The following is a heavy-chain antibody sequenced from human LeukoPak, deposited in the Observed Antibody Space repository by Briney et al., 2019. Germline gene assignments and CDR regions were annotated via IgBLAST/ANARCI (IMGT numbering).Heavy chain of an antibody. V-gene: IGHV3-66*01. CDR3: ARVFWEKDGFIGAFDI. J-gene: IGHJ3*02. D-gene: IGHD3-3*01. Sequence: PGGSLRLSCAASGFTVSGNYMSWVRQAPGKGLEGVSIIYSGDSTYYADSVKGRFTISRDNSKNTLYLQMNSLRAEDTAVYYCARVFWEKDGFIGAFDIWGQGTMVTVSS. CDR1: GFTVSGNY. CDR2: IYSGDST.